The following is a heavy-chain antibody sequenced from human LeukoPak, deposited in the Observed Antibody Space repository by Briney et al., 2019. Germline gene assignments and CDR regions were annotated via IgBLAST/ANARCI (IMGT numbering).Heavy chain of an antibody. CDR1: GFTFSSYA. J-gene: IGHJ3*02. V-gene: IGHV3-23*01. Sequence: PGGSLRLSCAASGFTFSSYAMSWVRQAPGKGLEWVSAISGSGGSTYYADSVKGRFTISRDNSKNTLYLQMNSLRAEDTAVYYCAKPLYWYDSSGYYGNYGAFDIWGQGTMVTVSS. D-gene: IGHD3-22*01. CDR3: AKPLYWYDSSGYYGNYGAFDI. CDR2: ISGSGGST.